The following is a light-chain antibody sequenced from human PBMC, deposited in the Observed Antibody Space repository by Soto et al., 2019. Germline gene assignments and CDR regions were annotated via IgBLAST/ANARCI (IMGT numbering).Light chain of an antibody. V-gene: IGKV3-15*01. J-gene: IGKJ1*01. Sequence: EIVMTQSPATLSVSPGERATLSCRASQSISSNLAWYQQKHGQAPRLLIYGASTRATGVPARFSGSGSGTEFTLTISSLQSEDFAVYYCQQYNYWPPWTFGQGTKVEIK. CDR1: QSISSN. CDR3: QQYNYWPPWT. CDR2: GAS.